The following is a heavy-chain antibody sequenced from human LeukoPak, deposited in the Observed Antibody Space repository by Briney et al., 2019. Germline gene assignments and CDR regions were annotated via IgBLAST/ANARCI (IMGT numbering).Heavy chain of an antibody. V-gene: IGHV3-7*01. D-gene: IGHD6-13*01. CDR2: IKQDGSEK. Sequence: GGSLRLSRAASGFTFSSYWMSWVRQAPGKGLEWVANIKQDGSEKYYVDSVKGRFTIPRDNAKNSLYLQMNSLRAEDTAVYYCARGTYSSSWYFNYYYGMDVWGQGTTVTVSS. CDR3: ARGTYSSSWYFNYYYGMDV. J-gene: IGHJ6*02. CDR1: GFTFSSYW.